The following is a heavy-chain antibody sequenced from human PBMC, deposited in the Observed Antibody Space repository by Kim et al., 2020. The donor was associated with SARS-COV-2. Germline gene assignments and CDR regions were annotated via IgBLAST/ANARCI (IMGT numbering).Heavy chain of an antibody. CDR2: ISGSGSST. D-gene: IGHD3-16*01. CDR3: AKEVGATKGWADY. CDR1: GFTFNNFA. Sequence: GGSLRLSCAASGFTFNNFAMSWVRQAPGKGLEWVSSISGSGSSTSYADSVKGRFTISRDNFKNTLYLQMNSLRADDTAVYYCAKEVGATKGWADYWGQGTLVTVSS. V-gene: IGHV3-23*01. J-gene: IGHJ4*02.